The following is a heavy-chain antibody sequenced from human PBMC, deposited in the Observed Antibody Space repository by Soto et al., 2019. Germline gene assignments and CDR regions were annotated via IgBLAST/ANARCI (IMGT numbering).Heavy chain of an antibody. CDR1: GFTFSSYS. D-gene: IGHD3-10*01. Sequence: EVQLVESGGGLVKPGGSLRLSCAASGFTFSSYSMNWVRQAPGKGLEWVSSISSSSSYIYYADSVKGRFTISRDNAKNSLYLQMNSLRADDTAVYYCARGPGGGYYYYGMDVLGQGTTFTVSS. J-gene: IGHJ6*02. CDR2: ISSSSSYI. V-gene: IGHV3-21*01. CDR3: ARGPGGGYYYYGMDV.